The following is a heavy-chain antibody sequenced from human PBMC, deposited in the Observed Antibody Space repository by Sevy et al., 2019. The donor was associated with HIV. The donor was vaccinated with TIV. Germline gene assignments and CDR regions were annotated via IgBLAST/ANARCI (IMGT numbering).Heavy chain of an antibody. D-gene: IGHD2-21*01. CDR3: ARSWGTLMVVAVNIGWFDT. CDR2: VDYSGST. J-gene: IGHJ5*02. V-gene: IGHV4-39*02. Sequence: SETLSLTCTVSGGSISAGSYYWGWIRQPPGKGLEWIGRVDYSGSTYYSPSLKGRNSPFIDTCKNAFSRKLTSVTAADTAIYYCARSWGTLMVVAVNIGWFDTWGLGTLVTVSS. CDR1: GGSISAGSYY.